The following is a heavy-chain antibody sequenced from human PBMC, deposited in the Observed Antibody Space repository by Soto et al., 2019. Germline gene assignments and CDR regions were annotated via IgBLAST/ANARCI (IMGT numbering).Heavy chain of an antibody. CDR1: GFTFSSYA. D-gene: IGHD2-15*01. CDR2: ISYDGSNK. CDR3: ASDCSGGSCYSGYYYYYGMDV. Sequence: GGSLRLSCAASGFTFSSYAMHWVRQAPGKGLEWVAVISYDGSNKYYADSVKGRFTISRDNSKNTLYLQMNSLRAEDTAVYYCASDCSGGSCYSGYYYYYGMDVWGQGTTVTVSS. J-gene: IGHJ6*02. V-gene: IGHV3-30-3*01.